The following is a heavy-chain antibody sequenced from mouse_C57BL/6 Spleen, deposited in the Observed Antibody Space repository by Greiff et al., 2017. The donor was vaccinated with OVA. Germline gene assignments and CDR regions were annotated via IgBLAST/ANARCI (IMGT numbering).Heavy chain of an antibody. D-gene: IGHD2-4*01. CDR3: ARNYDYDERYFDV. J-gene: IGHJ1*03. CDR1: GFTFSDYG. Sequence: DVKLVESGGGLVKPGGSLKLSCAASGFTFSDYGMHWVRQAPEKGLEWVAYISSGSSTIYYADTVKGRFTISRDNAKNTLFLQMTSLRSEDTAMYYCARNYDYDERYFDVWGTGTTVTVSS. CDR2: ISSGSSTI. V-gene: IGHV5-17*01.